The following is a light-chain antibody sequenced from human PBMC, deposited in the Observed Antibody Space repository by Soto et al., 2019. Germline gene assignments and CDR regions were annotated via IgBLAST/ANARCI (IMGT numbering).Light chain of an antibody. CDR3: QQRSKWPREP. V-gene: IGKV3-11*01. Sequence: EIVLTQSPATLSLSPGERATLSCRASQSVSSYLAWYQQKAGQAPRLLIYDASNRATGIPARFSGSGSGPDFTLTISSLEPEDFAVYYCQQRSKWPREPFGQGTKLEI. CDR1: QSVSSY. CDR2: DAS. J-gene: IGKJ2*01.